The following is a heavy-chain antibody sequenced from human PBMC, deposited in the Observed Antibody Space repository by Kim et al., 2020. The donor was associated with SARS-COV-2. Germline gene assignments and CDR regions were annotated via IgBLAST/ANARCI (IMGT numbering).Heavy chain of an antibody. D-gene: IGHD3-22*01. V-gene: IGHV3-23*01. Sequence: GGSLRLSCAASGFTFSSYAMSWVRQAPGKGLEWVSAISGSGGSTYYADSVKGRFTISRDNSKNTLYLQMNSLRAEDTAVYYCAKDRAFYDSSGYYVNDAFDIWGQGTMVTVSS. CDR1: GFTFSSYA. CDR2: ISGSGGST. J-gene: IGHJ3*02. CDR3: AKDRAFYDSSGYYVNDAFDI.